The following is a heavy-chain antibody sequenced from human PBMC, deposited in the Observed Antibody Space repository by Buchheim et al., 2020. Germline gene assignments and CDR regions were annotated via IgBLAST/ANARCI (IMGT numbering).Heavy chain of an antibody. CDR3: AKDAEDSSGWFYLDS. CDR1: GFTFSSFG. CDR2: ISHHGGNK. V-gene: IGHV3-30*18. Sequence: QVQLVESGGGAVQPGRSLRLSCADSGFTFSSFGMHWVRQAPGKGLEWVALISHHGGNKYYADSVKGRFTISRDNSKNTLYLQMNSLRAEDTAVYYCAKDAEDSSGWFYLDSWGQGTL. J-gene: IGHJ4*02. D-gene: IGHD6-19*01.